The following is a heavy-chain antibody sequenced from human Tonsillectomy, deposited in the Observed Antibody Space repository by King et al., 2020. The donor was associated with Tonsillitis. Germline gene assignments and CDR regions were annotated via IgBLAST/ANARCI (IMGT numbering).Heavy chain of an antibody. CDR1: GYSVSSGYY. D-gene: IGHD4-17*01. V-gene: IGHV4-38-2*01. J-gene: IGHJ5*02. CDR2: IYRSGST. Sequence: VQLQESGPGLVKPSETLSLTCAVSGYSVSSGYYWGWIRQPPGKGLEWIGSIYRSGSTYYNPSLKSRVTVSVDTSKNQFSLKLSSVTAADTAVYYCARRPTQYGDYVWFDPWGQRTLVTVSS. CDR3: ARRPTQYGDYVWFDP.